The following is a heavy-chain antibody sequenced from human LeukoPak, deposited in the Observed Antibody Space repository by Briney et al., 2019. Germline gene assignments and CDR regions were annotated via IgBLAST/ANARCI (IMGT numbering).Heavy chain of an antibody. CDR1: GFTVSSNY. Sequence: GGSLRLSCAASGFTVSSNYMSWVRQAPGKGLEWVSAISGSGGSTYYADSVKGRFTISRDNSKNTLYLQMNSLRAEDTAVYYCAKDNTGYDYVWGSYRFFHWFDPWGQGTLVTVSS. J-gene: IGHJ5*02. V-gene: IGHV3-23*01. CDR3: AKDNTGYDYVWGSYRFFHWFDP. CDR2: ISGSGGST. D-gene: IGHD3-16*02.